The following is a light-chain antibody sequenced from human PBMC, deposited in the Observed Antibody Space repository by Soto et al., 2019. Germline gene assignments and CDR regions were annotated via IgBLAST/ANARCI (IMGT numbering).Light chain of an antibody. V-gene: IGKV1-39*01. Sequence: DIQMTQSPSSLSASVGDRVTITCRASQSISRYLNWYQQKPGKAPQLLIYLASNLQSGVPSRFSGSGSGTDFTLTIRSLQPEDFATYYCQQRYTSPWITCGQGTRLEIK. CDR3: QQRYTSPWIT. CDR2: LAS. CDR1: QSISRY. J-gene: IGKJ5*01.